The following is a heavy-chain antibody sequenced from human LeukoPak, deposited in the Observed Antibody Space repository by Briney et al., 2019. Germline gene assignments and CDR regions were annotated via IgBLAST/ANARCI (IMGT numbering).Heavy chain of an antibody. J-gene: IGHJ4*02. Sequence: GGSLRLSCAASGFTFSSYAMHWVRQAPGKGLEWVAVISYDGSNKYYADSVKGRFTISRDNSKNTLYLQMNSLRAEDTAVYYCASPPPMATGPLHYWGQGTLVTVSS. D-gene: IGHD5-12*01. CDR3: ASPPPMATGPLHY. CDR2: ISYDGSNK. V-gene: IGHV3-30-3*01. CDR1: GFTFSSYA.